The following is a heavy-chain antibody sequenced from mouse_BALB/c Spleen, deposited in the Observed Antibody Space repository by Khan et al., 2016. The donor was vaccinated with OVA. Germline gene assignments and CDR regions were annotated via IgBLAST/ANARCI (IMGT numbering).Heavy chain of an antibody. CDR1: GYSITSDYA. J-gene: IGHJ3*01. Sequence: EVQLVESGPGLVKPSQSLSLTCTVTGYSITSDYAWNWIRQFPGNKLEWMGYINYSGATSYLPSLKSRISITRDTSKNQFFLQLNSVTTEDSAKYYCARWFTYWGQGTLVTVS. CDR3: ARWFTY. V-gene: IGHV3-2*02. CDR2: INYSGAT.